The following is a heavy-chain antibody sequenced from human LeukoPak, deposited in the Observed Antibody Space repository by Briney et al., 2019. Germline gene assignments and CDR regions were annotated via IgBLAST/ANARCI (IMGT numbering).Heavy chain of an antibody. CDR3: ARGGKLEPTAMPT. J-gene: IGHJ5*02. Sequence: GGSLRLSCATSGFTFRTYWMHWVRQVPGKGPVWLSRINPDGSSTTYADSVKGRFTISRDNAKNMLYLQINSLRVEDTAIYHCARGGKLEPTAMPTWGQGSLVVVSS. CDR1: GFTFRTYW. D-gene: IGHD2-2*01. V-gene: IGHV3-74*01. CDR2: INPDGSST.